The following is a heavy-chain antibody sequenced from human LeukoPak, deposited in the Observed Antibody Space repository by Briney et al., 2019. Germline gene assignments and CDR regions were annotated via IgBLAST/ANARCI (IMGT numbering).Heavy chain of an antibody. V-gene: IGHV4-34*01. CDR3: ARGRFKVVIAPAEYFQH. Sequence: SETLSLTCAVYGGSFSGYYWSWIRQPPGKGLEWIGEINHSGSTNYNPSLKSRATISVDTSKNQFSLKLSSVTAADTAVYYCARGRFKVVIAPAEYFQHWGQGTLVTVSS. CDR1: GGSFSGYY. CDR2: INHSGST. D-gene: IGHD2-21*01. J-gene: IGHJ1*01.